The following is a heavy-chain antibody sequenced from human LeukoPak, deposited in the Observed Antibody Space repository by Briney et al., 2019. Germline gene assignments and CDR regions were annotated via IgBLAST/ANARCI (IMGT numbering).Heavy chain of an antibody. CDR2: ISGSGGST. CDR1: GFTFSSYA. Sequence: SGGSLRLSCAASGFTFSSYAMSWVRQAPGKGLEWVSAISGSGGSTYYADSVKGRFTISRDNSKNTLYLQMNSLRAEDTAVYYCAKDLGGTEAAGYYFDYWGQGTLVTVSS. V-gene: IGHV3-23*01. D-gene: IGHD6-13*01. J-gene: IGHJ4*02. CDR3: AKDLGGTEAAGYYFDY.